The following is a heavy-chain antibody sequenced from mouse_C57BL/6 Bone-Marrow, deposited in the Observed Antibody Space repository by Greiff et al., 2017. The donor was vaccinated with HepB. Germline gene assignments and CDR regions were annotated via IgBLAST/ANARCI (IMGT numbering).Heavy chain of an antibody. V-gene: IGHV1-69*01. Sequence: VQLQQPGAELVMPGASVKLSCKASGYTFTSYWMHWVKQRPGQGLEWIGEIDPSDSYTNYNQKFKGKSTLTVDKSSSTAYMQLSSLTSEDSAVYYCARKDYDEDYYAMDYWGQGTSVTVSS. CDR2: IDPSDSYT. CDR3: ARKDYDEDYYAMDY. D-gene: IGHD2-4*01. CDR1: GYTFTSYW. J-gene: IGHJ4*01.